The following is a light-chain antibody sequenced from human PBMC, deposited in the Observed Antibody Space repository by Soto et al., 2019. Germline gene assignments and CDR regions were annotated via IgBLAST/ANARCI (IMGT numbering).Light chain of an antibody. CDR2: FTS. CDR3: QQYNNWPHT. V-gene: IGKV3-15*01. CDR1: QSVNDR. J-gene: IGKJ2*01. Sequence: EIVMTQSPVTLSVSPGERASLSCRASQSVNDRLAWFRQKPGQPPRLPIYFTSTRASGIPARISASGSGTDFTLTISSLQPEDFAVYCWQQYNNWPHTFGQGTKLEIK.